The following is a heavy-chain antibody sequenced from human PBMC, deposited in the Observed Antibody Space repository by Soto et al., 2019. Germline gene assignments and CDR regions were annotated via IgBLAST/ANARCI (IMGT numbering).Heavy chain of an antibody. CDR2: IFHSGST. CDR3: ARVDYDCWSGSSPSNYAMDV. D-gene: IGHD3-3*01. V-gene: IGHV4-59*01. Sequence: SLTCTVSGGSISSNYWSWIRQPPGKGLEWIGYIFHSGSTTYNPSLKSRVTMSVDTSKNQFSLNLSSVTAADTAVYYCARVDYDCWSGSSPSNYAMDVWGQGTTVTVSS. CDR1: GGSISSNY. J-gene: IGHJ6*02.